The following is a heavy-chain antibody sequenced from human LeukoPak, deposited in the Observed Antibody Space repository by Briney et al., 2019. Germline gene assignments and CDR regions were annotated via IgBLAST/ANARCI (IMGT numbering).Heavy chain of an antibody. D-gene: IGHD6-13*01. V-gene: IGHV1-69*10. CDR1: GGTFSTYA. J-gene: IGHJ4*02. CDR2: IIPVLGIA. CDR3: ARGQSNWYVCNY. Sequence: SVKVSCKTSGGTFSTYAISWVRQAPGQGLEWMGGIIPVLGIANYAQKFQGRVTITADKSTSTAYMELSSLRSEDTAVYYCARGQSNWYVCNYWGQGTLVTVSS.